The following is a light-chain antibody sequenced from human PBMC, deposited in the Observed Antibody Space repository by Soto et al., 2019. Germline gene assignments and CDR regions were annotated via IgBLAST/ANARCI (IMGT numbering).Light chain of an antibody. J-gene: IGLJ3*02. CDR3: CSYAGGNTWV. Sequence: QPVLTQPASVSGSPGRSITISCTGTSSDVAKYNLVSWYQQHPGKAPKLIIYEASKRPSGVSNRFSGSKSGNTASLTISGLQADDEAHYYCCSYAGGNTWVFGGGTKVTVL. CDR1: SSDVAKYNL. CDR2: EAS. V-gene: IGLV2-23*01.